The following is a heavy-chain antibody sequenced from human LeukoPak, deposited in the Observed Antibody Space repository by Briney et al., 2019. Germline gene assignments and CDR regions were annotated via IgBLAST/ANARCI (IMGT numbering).Heavy chain of an antibody. Sequence: SETLSLTCTVSADSLSTSNYYWGWVRQPPGTGLEWIGSVHYTGRTYDNPSLKSRLTISVDTSKNQFSLKLNPVTAADTAVYYCATTPHYEGGGFDIWGQGTMVTVSS. CDR2: VHYTGRT. D-gene: IGHD3-16*01. CDR1: ADSLSTSNYY. V-gene: IGHV4-39*01. CDR3: ATTPHYEGGGFDI. J-gene: IGHJ3*02.